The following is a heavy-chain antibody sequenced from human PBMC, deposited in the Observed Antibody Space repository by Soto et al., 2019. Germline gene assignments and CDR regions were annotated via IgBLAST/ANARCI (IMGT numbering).Heavy chain of an antibody. D-gene: IGHD3-10*01. CDR3: AKGRGGSGSLTPRVDF. CDR1: GFTFNNYA. J-gene: IGHJ4*02. V-gene: IGHV3-23*01. Sequence: EVQLLESGGGLVQPGGSLRISCAASGFTFNNYAMTWVRQAPGKGLEWVSAISGGGDTTSYADSVKGRFTVSRDGSKNTLYLQLSSLRAEDTARYYCAKGRGGSGSLTPRVDFWGQGTLVTVSS. CDR2: ISGGGDTT.